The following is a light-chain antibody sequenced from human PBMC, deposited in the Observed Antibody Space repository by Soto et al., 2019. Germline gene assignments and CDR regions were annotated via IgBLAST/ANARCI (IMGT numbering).Light chain of an antibody. J-gene: IGKJ1*01. Sequence: DIHMTQSPSSLSVSVGDGVTITCRASQSIGGFLNWYQQKLGKAPKLLIYAASNLQSGVPSRFSGSGSGTDFTLTISSLQPEDFATYFCQQSYSTPPWTFGQGTKVDIK. CDR3: QQSYSTPPWT. V-gene: IGKV1-39*01. CDR2: AAS. CDR1: QSIGGF.